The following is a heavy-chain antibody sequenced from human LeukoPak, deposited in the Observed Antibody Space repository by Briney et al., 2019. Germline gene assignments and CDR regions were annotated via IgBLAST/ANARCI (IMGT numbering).Heavy chain of an antibody. J-gene: IGHJ4*02. CDR3: AGDRSGWYVSY. V-gene: IGHV3-11*05. CDR1: GFTFSDYY. CDR2: ISSSSRYT. Sequence: PGGSLRLSCAASGFTFSDYYMTWIRQAPGKGLEWVSHISSSSRYTNSADSVKGRFTIARANAKDSLYLQMNSLRAEDTAVYYCAGDRSGWYVSYWGQGTLVTVSS. D-gene: IGHD6-19*01.